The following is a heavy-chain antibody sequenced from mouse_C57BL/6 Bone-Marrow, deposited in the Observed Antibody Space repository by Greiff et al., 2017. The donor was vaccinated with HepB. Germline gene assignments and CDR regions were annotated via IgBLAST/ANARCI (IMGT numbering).Heavy chain of an antibody. CDR1: GFTFSSYG. J-gene: IGHJ4*01. D-gene: IGHD1-1*01. CDR3: ARHFLLLRHYYAMDY. V-gene: IGHV5-6*01. Sequence: EVKLMESGGDLVKPGGSLKLSCAASGFTFSSYGMSWVRQTPDKRLEWVATISSGGSYTYYPDSVKGRFTISRYNAKNTLYLQMSSLKSEDTAMYYCARHFLLLRHYYAMDYWGPGTSVTVSS. CDR2: ISSGGSYT.